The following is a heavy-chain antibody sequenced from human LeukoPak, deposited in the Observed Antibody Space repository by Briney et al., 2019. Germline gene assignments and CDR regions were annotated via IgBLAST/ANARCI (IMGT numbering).Heavy chain of an antibody. D-gene: IGHD6-6*01. J-gene: IGHJ4*02. Sequence: SETLSLTCTVSGGSISSSSYYWGWIRQPPGKGLEWIGSIYYSGSTYYNPSLKSRVTISVDTSKNQFSLKLSSVTAADTAVYYCARDSYASSSSIFVDYWGQGTLVTVSS. V-gene: IGHV4-39*07. CDR1: GGSISSSSYY. CDR3: ARDSYASSSSIFVDY. CDR2: IYYSGST.